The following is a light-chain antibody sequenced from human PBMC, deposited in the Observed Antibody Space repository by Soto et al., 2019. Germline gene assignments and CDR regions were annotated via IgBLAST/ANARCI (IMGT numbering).Light chain of an antibody. V-gene: IGKV3-20*01. CDR3: QQYGSSRVT. J-gene: IGKJ1*01. Sequence: IVLTQSPGTLSLSPGERATLSCRAIQSVSSSYLAWYQQKPGQAPRLLIYGASSRATGIPDRFSGSGSGTDFTLTISRLEPEDFAVYYCQQYGSSRVTFGQGTKV. CDR1: QSVSSSY. CDR2: GAS.